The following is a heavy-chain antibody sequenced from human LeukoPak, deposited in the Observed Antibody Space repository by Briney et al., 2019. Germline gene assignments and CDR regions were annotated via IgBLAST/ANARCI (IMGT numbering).Heavy chain of an antibody. D-gene: IGHD5-18*01. Sequence: SETLSLTCAVYGGSFSGYYWSWIRQPPGKGLEWIGEINHSGSTNYNPSLKSRVTISVDTSKNQFSLKLSSVTAADTAVYYCARGPNTAKYYYYGMDVWGQGTTVTVSS. CDR1: GGSFSGYY. CDR3: ARGPNTAKYYYYGMDV. CDR2: INHSGST. V-gene: IGHV4-34*01. J-gene: IGHJ6*02.